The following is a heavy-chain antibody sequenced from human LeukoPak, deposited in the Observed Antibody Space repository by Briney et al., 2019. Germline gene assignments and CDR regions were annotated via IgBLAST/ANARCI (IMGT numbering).Heavy chain of an antibody. CDR2: ISAYSGNT. CDR3: ARDHNWGPDY. D-gene: IGHD7-27*01. V-gene: IGHV1-18*01. Sequence: ASVKGSCKAFGYTFTSHGISWVRQAPGQGLEWMGWISAYSGNTNYAQKLQGRVTMTRDMSISTAYMELSRLTSDDTAVYYCARDHNWGPDYWGQGTLVSVPS. J-gene: IGHJ4*02. CDR1: GYTFTSHG.